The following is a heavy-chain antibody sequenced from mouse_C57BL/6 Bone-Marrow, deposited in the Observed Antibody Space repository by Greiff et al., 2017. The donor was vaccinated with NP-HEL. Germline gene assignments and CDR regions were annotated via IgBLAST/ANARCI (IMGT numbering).Heavy chain of an antibody. J-gene: IGHJ2*01. D-gene: IGHD1-1*01. Sequence: QVQLQQPGAELVKPGASVKMSCKASGYTFTSYWITWVKQRPGQGLEWIGDIYPGSGSTNYNEKFKSKATLTVDTSSSTAYMQLSSLTSEDSAVYYRARWDCNYGLYDFDYWGQGTTLTVSS. CDR3: ARWDCNYGLYDFDY. V-gene: IGHV1-55*01. CDR2: IYPGSGST. CDR1: GYTFTSYW.